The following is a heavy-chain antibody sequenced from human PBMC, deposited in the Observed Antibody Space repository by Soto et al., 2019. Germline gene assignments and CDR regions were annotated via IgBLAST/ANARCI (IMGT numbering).Heavy chain of an antibody. Sequence: GGSPTLSSADSGFPFSNYGMHRVRQATDKGLEWVAVIWYDGSNKYYAVTEDGRFTISRDNSKNRLNLQRNSLRAEDRGVYYCARAPGIAAAGNDYWGPGTLVTVSS. CDR2: IWYDGSNK. D-gene: IGHD6-13*01. J-gene: IGHJ4*02. CDR3: ARAPGIAAAGNDY. V-gene: IGHV3-33*08. CDR1: GFPFSNYG.